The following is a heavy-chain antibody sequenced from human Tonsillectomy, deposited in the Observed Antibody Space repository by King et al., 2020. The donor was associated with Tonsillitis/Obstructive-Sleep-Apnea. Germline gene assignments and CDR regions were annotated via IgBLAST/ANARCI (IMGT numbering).Heavy chain of an antibody. V-gene: IGHV4-59*08. D-gene: IGHD4-23*01. CDR1: GGSISSYY. CDR2: IYYSGST. J-gene: IGHJ3*02. Sequence: QLQESGPGLVKPSETLSLTCTVSGGSISSYYWSWIRQPPGKGLEWIGYIYYSGSTNYNPSLKSRVTISVDTSKNQFSLKLSSVTAADTAVYYCASRAIYGGTRQDAFDIWGQGTMVTVSS. CDR3: ASRAIYGGTRQDAFDI.